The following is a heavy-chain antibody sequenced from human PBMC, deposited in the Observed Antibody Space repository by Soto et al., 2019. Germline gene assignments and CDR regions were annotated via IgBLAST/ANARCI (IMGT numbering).Heavy chain of an antibody. Sequence: QVQLVQSGAEVKKPGASVKVSCKASGYTFTSYGISWVRQAPGQGLEWMGWISAYNGNTHYAQTLQGRVTMTTDTPTSTAYMELRSLRSDDTAVYYCAREYSSSWVHANWFDPWGQGTLVTVSS. V-gene: IGHV1-18*01. CDR2: ISAYNGNT. D-gene: IGHD6-13*01. CDR3: AREYSSSWVHANWFDP. CDR1: GYTFTSYG. J-gene: IGHJ5*02.